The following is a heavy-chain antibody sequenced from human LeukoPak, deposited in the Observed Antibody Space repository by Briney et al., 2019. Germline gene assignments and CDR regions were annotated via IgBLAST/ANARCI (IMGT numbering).Heavy chain of an antibody. CDR2: ISSSSSYI. CDR1: GFTFSSYS. J-gene: IGHJ4*02. CDR3: ARDSGYSSSSGENYFDY. D-gene: IGHD6-6*01. V-gene: IGHV3-21*01. Sequence: PGGSLRLSCAASGFTFSSYSMNWVRQAPGKGLEWVSSISSSSSYIYYADSVKGRFTISRDNAKNSLYLQMNSLRAEDTAVYYCARDSGYSSSSGENYFDYWGRGTLVTVSS.